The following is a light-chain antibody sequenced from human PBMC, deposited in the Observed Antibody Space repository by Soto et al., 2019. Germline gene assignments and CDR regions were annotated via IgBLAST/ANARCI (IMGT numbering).Light chain of an antibody. CDR2: AAC. CDR3: QQYYSYPRT. Sequence: AIRMTQSPSSFSASTGDRVTITCRASQGISSYLAWYQQKPGKAPKLLIYAACTLQSGVPSRFSGSGSGTEFTLTISCLQSEDFATYYCQQYYSYPRTFGQGTKVEIK. V-gene: IGKV1-8*01. J-gene: IGKJ1*01. CDR1: QGISSY.